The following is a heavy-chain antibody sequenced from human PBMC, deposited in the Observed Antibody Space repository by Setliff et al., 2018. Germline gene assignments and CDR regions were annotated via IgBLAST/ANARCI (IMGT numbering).Heavy chain of an antibody. V-gene: IGHV3-9*03. D-gene: IGHD2-15*01. CDR3: AKGYCSGGSCYILFDY. CDR1: GFTFDDYA. J-gene: IGHJ4*02. Sequence: GGSLRLSCAASGFTFDDYAMHWVRQAPGKGLEWVSGISWNSGIVAYADSVKGRFTISRDNAKNSLYLQMNSLRAEDMALYYCAKGYCSGGSCYILFDYWGQGTLVTVSS. CDR2: ISWNSGIV.